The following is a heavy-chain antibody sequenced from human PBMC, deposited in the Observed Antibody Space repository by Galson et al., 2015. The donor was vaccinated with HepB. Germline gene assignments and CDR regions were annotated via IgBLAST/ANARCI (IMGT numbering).Heavy chain of an antibody. J-gene: IGHJ4*02. Sequence: SLRLSCAASGFIFSSFGLHRVRQAPGKGLEWVTFISYDGSYKNYAGSVKGRFTISRDNSKNTLYLQMNSLRAEDTAVYYCAKAREITMVRGVMMNYWGQGTLHTVSS. CDR2: ISYDGSYK. CDR3: AKAREITMVRGVMMNY. D-gene: IGHD3-10*01. CDR1: GFIFSSFG. V-gene: IGHV3-30*18.